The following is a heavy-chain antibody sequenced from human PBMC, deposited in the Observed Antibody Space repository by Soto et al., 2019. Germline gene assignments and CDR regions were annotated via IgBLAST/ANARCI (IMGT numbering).Heavy chain of an antibody. CDR3: ARDRAGYDSSGYANWFDP. CDR1: GYTFTSYA. Sequence: QVQLVQSGAEVKKPGASVKVSCKASGYTFTSYAMHWVRQAPGQRLEWMGWINAGNGNTKYSQKFQGRVTITRDTSASTAYMELSSLRSEDTAVYYCARDRAGYDSSGYANWFDPWGQGTLVTVSS. D-gene: IGHD3-22*01. CDR2: INAGNGNT. J-gene: IGHJ5*02. V-gene: IGHV1-3*01.